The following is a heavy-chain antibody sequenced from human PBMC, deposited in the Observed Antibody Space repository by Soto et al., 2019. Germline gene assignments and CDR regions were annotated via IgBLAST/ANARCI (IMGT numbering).Heavy chain of an antibody. CDR1: GFTFASYA. CDR3: AKDNLAPYSKGWAIRFDP. V-gene: IGHV3-23*01. J-gene: IGHJ5*02. Sequence: GGSLRLSCAASGFTFASYAMGWVRQAPGEGLEWVSSIGGSGSYTYYADSVKGRFTIPRDNFKNTLYLQMNSLRAEDTAVYYCAKDNLAPYSKGWAIRFDPWGQGTLVTVSS. CDR2: IGGSGSYT. D-gene: IGHD6-19*01.